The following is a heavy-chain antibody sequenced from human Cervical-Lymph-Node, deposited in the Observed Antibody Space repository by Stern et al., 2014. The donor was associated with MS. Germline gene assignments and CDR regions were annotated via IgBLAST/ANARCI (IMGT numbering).Heavy chain of an antibody. D-gene: IGHD2/OR15-2a*01. V-gene: IGHV1-2*06. J-gene: IGHJ5*02. CDR3: TRGDLVIVSVVLGRFDP. Sequence: VQLVESGAEVKKPGASLKVSCKASGYSFTDFYIHWVRQAPGQGLEWMGRINPKSGGTNYAQKFRGRVTMTSDTSSSTAHMELSRLTSDDTAIYYCTRGDLVIVSVVLGRFDPWGQGTLATVAS. CDR1: GYSFTDFY. CDR2: INPKSGGT.